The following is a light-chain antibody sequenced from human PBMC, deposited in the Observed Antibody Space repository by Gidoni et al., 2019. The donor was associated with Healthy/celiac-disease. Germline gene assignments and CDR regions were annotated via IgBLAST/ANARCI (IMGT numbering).Light chain of an antibody. V-gene: IGKV1-39*01. CDR2: AAS. CDR3: QQSYRTPYT. J-gene: IGKJ2*01. Sequence: DIQMTQSPSSLSASVGDRVTITCRASQSISFYLNWYQQKPGKAPKLLIYAASSLQSGVPLRFSGSGSGTDFTLTISSLQPEDFATFYCQQSYRTPYTFGQXTKLEIK. CDR1: QSISFY.